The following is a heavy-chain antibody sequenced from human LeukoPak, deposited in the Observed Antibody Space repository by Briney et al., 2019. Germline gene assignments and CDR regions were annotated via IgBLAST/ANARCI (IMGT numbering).Heavy chain of an antibody. V-gene: IGHV4-38-2*02. D-gene: IGHD6-6*01. Sequence: SETLSLTCTVSGYSISSGYYWSWIRQPPGKGLEWIGEINHSGSTNYNPSLKSRVTISVDTSKNQFSLKLSSVTAADTAVYYCARGIVGRIAARPSYFDYWGQGTLVTVSS. CDR3: ARGIVGRIAARPSYFDY. CDR2: INHSGST. CDR1: GYSISSGYY. J-gene: IGHJ4*02.